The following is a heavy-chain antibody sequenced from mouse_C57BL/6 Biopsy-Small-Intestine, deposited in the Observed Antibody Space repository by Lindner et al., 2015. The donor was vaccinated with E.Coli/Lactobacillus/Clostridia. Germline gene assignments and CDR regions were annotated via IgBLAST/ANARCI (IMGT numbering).Heavy chain of an antibody. CDR1: GYTFTSYW. V-gene: IGHV1-69*01. CDR2: IDPSDSYT. Sequence: VQLQESGAELVMPGASVKLSCKASGYTFTSYWMHWVKQRPGQGLEWIGEIDPSDSYTNYNQKFKGKATLTVDKSSSTAYMQLSSLTYEDSAVYYCARGDGAYWGQGTLVTVSA. J-gene: IGHJ3*01. CDR3: ARGDGAY. D-gene: IGHD3-3*01.